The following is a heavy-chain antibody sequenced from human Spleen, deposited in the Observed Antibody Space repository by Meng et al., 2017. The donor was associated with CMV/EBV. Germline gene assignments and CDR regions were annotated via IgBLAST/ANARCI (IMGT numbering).Heavy chain of an antibody. V-gene: IGHV3-33*01. D-gene: IGHD4-17*01. CDR1: GCTVSSYG. J-gene: IGHJ4*02. CDR2: IWYDGSNK. CDR3: ARVPAYGDYGGPFDY. Sequence: SGCTVSSYGMHWVRQAPGKGLEWVAVIWYDGSNKYYADSVKGRFTISRDNSKSTLYLQLNSLRAEDTAVYYCARVPAYGDYGGPFDYWGRGTLVTVSS.